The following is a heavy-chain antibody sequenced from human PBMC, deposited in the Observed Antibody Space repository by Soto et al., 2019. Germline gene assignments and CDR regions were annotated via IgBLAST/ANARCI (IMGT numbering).Heavy chain of an antibody. V-gene: IGHV1-3*01. J-gene: IGHJ4*03. Sequence: ASVKVSCNASGYMFTKSAMHWVRQAPGQRLEWMGWISGDSGNTKYSPKLQDRVTITRDTSASTAYMELSSLRSEDTALYYCARDGVAAGNINFDYWGQGTLVTVSS. CDR2: ISGDSGNT. CDR3: ARDGVAAGNINFDY. CDR1: GYMFTKSA. D-gene: IGHD6-19*01.